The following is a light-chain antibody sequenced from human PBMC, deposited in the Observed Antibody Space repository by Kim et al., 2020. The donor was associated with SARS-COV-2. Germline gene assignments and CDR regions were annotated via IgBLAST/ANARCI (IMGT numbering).Light chain of an antibody. V-gene: IGKV3-20*01. CDR2: SAS. CDR1: QSFSSTY. CDR3: QQYATSPYT. Sequence: WSPGEIAPLTCRASQSFSSTYLAGYQQKPGQAPRLLIYSASTRATGIPDRFSGRGSGTDFTLTISRLEPEDFAVYYCQQYATSPYTFGQGTKLEI. J-gene: IGKJ2*01.